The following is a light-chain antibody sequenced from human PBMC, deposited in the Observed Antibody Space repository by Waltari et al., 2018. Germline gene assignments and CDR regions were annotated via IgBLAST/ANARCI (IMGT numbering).Light chain of an antibody. J-gene: IGKJ4*01. V-gene: IGKV1-5*03. CDR2: KAS. Sequence: DIQMTQSPSTLSASVGDRVTITCRASQSISSWFAWYQQKPGKAPKLLIYKASSLESGVPSRFSGSGSGTEFTLTISSLQPDYFATYYCQQYNSYPLTFGGGTKVEIK. CDR3: QQYNSYPLT. CDR1: QSISSW.